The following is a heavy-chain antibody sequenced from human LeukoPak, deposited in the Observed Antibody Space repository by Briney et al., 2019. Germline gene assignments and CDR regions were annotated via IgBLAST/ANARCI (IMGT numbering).Heavy chain of an antibody. CDR3: AKDNGVGATEIDY. J-gene: IGHJ4*02. D-gene: IGHD1-26*01. CDR1: GFTFDDYA. CDR2: ISWNSGSI. V-gene: IGHV3-9*01. Sequence: GRSLRLSCAASGFTFDDYAMHWVRQAPGKGLEWVSGISWNSGSIGYADSVKGRFTISRDNAKNSLYLQMNSLRAEDTALYYCAKDNGVGATEIDYWGQGTLSPSPQ.